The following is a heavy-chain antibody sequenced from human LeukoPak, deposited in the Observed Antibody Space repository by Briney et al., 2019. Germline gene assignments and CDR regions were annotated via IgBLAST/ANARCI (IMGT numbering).Heavy chain of an antibody. CDR3: ASLGVILFDY. CDR2: ISYDGSNK. D-gene: IGHD3-16*01. Sequence: GGSLRLSCAASGFTFSSYAMSWVRQAPGKGLEWVAVISYDGSNKYYADSVKGRFTISRDNSKNTLCLQMNSLRAEDTAVYYCASLGVILFDYWGQGTLVTVSS. V-gene: IGHV3-30-3*01. J-gene: IGHJ4*02. CDR1: GFTFSSYA.